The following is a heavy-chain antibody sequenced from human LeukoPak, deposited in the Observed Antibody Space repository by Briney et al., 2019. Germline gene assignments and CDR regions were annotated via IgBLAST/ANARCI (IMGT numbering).Heavy chain of an antibody. J-gene: IGHJ4*02. CDR2: ISKDGRKN. D-gene: IGHD3-10*01. CDR1: GFSFSTSG. Sequence: AGRSLRLSCEASGFSFSTSGVHWVRQAPGKGLEWMAVISKDGRKNHYADSVEGRFTISRDNSKSTLFLQMNSLRPEDTAIYYCARDLLNYGSAYYDVGIFDSWGQGTLVTVSS. CDR3: ARDLLNYGSAYYDVGIFDS. V-gene: IGHV3-30*04.